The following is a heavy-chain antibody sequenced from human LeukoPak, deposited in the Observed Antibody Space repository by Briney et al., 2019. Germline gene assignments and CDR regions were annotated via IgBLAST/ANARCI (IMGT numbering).Heavy chain of an antibody. J-gene: IGHJ4*02. CDR1: GGSISSSSYY. CDR3: GKHTVIASIRSLDD. CDR2: ICYSGNT. D-gene: IGHD4-11*01. V-gene: IGHV4-39*01. Sequence: SETLSLTCSVSGGSISSSSYYWGWIRQPPGKGLEWIGSICYSGNTYNNPSLKSRVTISVDTSKNQLSLKLTSVTAADTAVYYCGKHTVIASIRSLDDWCQGTLVTVSS.